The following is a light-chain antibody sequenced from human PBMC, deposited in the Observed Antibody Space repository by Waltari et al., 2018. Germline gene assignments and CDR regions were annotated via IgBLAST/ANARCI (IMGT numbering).Light chain of an antibody. CDR1: SSDVGSSDY. J-gene: IGLJ2*01. Sequence: QSALTQPPSASGSPGQTVPISCAGTSSDVGSSDYVSWYQKHPGQAPKLLIYHVTKRPARVPDRFAGSKSGNTASLTVSGLQAEDEADYYCSSNAGINNFVFGGGTKLTVL. V-gene: IGLV2-8*01. CDR3: SSNAGINNFV. CDR2: HVT.